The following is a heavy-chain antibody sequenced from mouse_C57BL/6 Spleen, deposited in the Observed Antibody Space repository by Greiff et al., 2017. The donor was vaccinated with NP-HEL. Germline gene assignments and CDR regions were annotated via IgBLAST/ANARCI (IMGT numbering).Heavy chain of an antibody. J-gene: IGHJ1*03. D-gene: IGHD2-4*01. Sequence: QVQLQQSGAELVRPGTSVKVSCKASGYAFTNYLIEWVKQRPGQGLEWIGVINPGSGGTNYNEKFKGKATLTADKSSSTAYMQLSSLTSEDSAVYFCALGDYDAGYFDVWGTGTTVTVSS. CDR1: GYAFTNYL. V-gene: IGHV1-54*01. CDR3: ALGDYDAGYFDV. CDR2: INPGSGGT.